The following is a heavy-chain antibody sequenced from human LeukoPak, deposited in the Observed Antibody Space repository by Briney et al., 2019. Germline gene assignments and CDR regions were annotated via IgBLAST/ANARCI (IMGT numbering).Heavy chain of an antibody. CDR3: ASRYSSSWYYFDY. V-gene: IGHV4-30-4*01. J-gene: IGHJ4*02. Sequence: SETLSLTCTVSGGSISSGDYYWSWIRQPPGKGLEWIGCIYYSGSTYYNPSLKSRVTISVDTSKNQFSLKLSSVTAADTAVYYCASRYSSSWYYFDYWGQGTLVTVSS. D-gene: IGHD6-13*01. CDR1: GGSISSGDYY. CDR2: IYYSGST.